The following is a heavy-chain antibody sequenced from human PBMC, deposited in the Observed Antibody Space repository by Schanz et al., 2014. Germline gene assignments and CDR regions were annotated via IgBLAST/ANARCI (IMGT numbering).Heavy chain of an antibody. V-gene: IGHV1-8*01. Sequence: QVQLVQSGAEVKQPGASATVSCKASGYSFTTYDVNWVRQATGQGLEWMGWMNPNSGNTGYAQKFQGRVTMTRDTSTSTVYMELSSLRSEDTAVYYCARDGEAAAGCDYWGQGTLVTVSS. CDR2: MNPNSGNT. D-gene: IGHD6-13*01. CDR3: ARDGEAAAGCDY. J-gene: IGHJ4*02. CDR1: GYSFTTYD.